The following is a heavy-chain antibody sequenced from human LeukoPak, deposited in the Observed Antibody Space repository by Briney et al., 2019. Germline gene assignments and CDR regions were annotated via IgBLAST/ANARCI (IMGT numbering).Heavy chain of an antibody. CDR3: ARARLVSGGWYFAH. CDR2: IWADEKYK. J-gene: IGHJ4*02. D-gene: IGHD1-26*01. CDR1: GFTFSTSA. V-gene: IGHV3-33*01. Sequence: GGSLRLSCAASGFTFSTSAMHWVRQTPGKGLEWVSVIWADEKYKDYVDSVKGRFTISRDNSGNTLYLQMSSLRAEDTAVYYCARARLVSGGWYFAHWGQGTLVTVSS.